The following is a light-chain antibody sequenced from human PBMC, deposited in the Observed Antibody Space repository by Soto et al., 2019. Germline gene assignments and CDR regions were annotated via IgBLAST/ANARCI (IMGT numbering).Light chain of an antibody. CDR2: DAS. CDR3: QQYKSLLS. V-gene: IGKV1-33*01. CDR1: QDISKY. Sequence: DIQMTQSPSSLSASVGDRVTITCQARQDISKYLNWYQQKPGQASKLLIYDASILATGVPSRFIGSGSGTDFTLTINSLQPEDIAKYYGQQYKSLLSFGPGTKVDIK. J-gene: IGKJ3*01.